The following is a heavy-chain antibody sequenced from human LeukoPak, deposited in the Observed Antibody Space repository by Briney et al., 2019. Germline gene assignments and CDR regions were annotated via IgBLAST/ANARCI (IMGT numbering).Heavy chain of an antibody. J-gene: IGHJ4*02. CDR1: GASIRSFY. CDR3: ARWSNSWKLFDH. V-gene: IGHV4-59*01. CDR2: INYSGGA. Sequence: PSQTMSPTCTVSGASIRSFYWSWVRQSPDKGLEWIGYINYSGGANYNPSLQSRATISLDASESQSYLSLKSLTAADTAIYYCARWSNSWKLFDHWGQGTLVTVSS. D-gene: IGHD1-1*01.